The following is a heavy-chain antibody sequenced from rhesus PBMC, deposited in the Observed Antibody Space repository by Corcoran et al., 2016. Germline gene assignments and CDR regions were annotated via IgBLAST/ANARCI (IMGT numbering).Heavy chain of an antibody. CDR3: ARQIKNIDAFDF. Sequence: QVQLQQWGEGLVKPSETLSLTCAVYGGSVSGYWWGWIRQPPGKGMEGIGRIRSGGSTNTNPSIKSRVTISIDTSKTQFSLKLSSVTAADTAVYYCARQIKNIDAFDFWGQGLRVTVSS. CDR1: GGSVSGYW. J-gene: IGHJ3*01. CDR2: IRSGGST. V-gene: IGHV4-160*01. D-gene: IGHD5-24*01.